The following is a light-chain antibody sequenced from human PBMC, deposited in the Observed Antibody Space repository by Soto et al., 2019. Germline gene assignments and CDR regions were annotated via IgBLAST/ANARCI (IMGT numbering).Light chain of an antibody. CDR2: AVT. CDR3: SSYTSSSTL. J-gene: IGLJ1*01. V-gene: IGLV2-14*01. CDR1: SSDVGGYNY. Sequence: QSVLTQPASVSGSPGQSITISCTGTSSDVGGYNYVSWYQQHPGKAPILMIYAVTDRPSGVSSRFSGSKSGNTASLTISGLQAEDEADYYCSSYTSSSTLFGTGTKVTVL.